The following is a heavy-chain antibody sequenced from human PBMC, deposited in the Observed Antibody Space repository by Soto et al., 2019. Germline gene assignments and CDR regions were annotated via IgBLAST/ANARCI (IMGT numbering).Heavy chain of an antibody. CDR2: ICHSGST. V-gene: IGHV4-4*02. Sequence: SETLSLTCAVSGGSISSSNWWSWVRQPPGKGLEWIGEICHSGSTNYNPSLKSRVTISVDKSKNQFSLKLSSVTAADTAVYYCARDQHYYDSSGYYYGGRGFHYWGQGTLVTVSS. D-gene: IGHD3-22*01. J-gene: IGHJ4*02. CDR1: GGSISSSNW. CDR3: ARDQHYYDSSGYYYGGRGFHY.